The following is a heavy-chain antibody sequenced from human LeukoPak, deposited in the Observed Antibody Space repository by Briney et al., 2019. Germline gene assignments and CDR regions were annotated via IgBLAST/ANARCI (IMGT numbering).Heavy chain of an antibody. J-gene: IGHJ4*02. Sequence: PGGSLRLSCAASEFSFSSYWMHWVRQAPGKGLVWVSRISPDGSSASYADSVRGRFTISRDNAKNTLYLQMKSLRAEETAVYYCARDLSGWHSMDYWGQGNLVTVSS. V-gene: IGHV3-74*01. CDR2: ISPDGSSA. CDR1: EFSFSSYW. CDR3: ARDLSGWHSMDY. D-gene: IGHD6-19*01.